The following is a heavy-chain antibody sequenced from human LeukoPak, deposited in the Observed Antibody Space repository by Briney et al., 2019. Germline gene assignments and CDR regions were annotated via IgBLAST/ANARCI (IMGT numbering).Heavy chain of an antibody. CDR2: ISGDGTTT. CDR1: GFTFSTSW. V-gene: IGHV3-74*01. CDR3: TRVRSSSWYDY. J-gene: IGHJ4*02. D-gene: IGHD6-13*01. Sequence: GGSLRLSCATSGFTFSTSWMRWVRQAPGKGLVWVSRISGDGTTTTYADSVKGRFTISRDNAKNTLFLQMNSLRVDDTAVYYCTRVRSSSWYDYWGQGALVTVSS.